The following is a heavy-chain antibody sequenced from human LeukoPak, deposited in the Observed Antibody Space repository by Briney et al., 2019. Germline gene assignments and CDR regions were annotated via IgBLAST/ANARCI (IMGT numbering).Heavy chain of an antibody. V-gene: IGHV4-39*01. CDR2: IYYSGST. Sequence: TSETLSLTCAVPGGSISSSSYYWGWIRQPPGKGLEWIGSIYYSGSTYYNPSLKSRVTISVDTSKNQFSLKLSSVTAADTAVYYCARPSGGMDYWGQGTLVTVSS. CDR1: GGSISSSSYY. CDR3: ARPSGGMDY. D-gene: IGHD3-10*01. J-gene: IGHJ4*02.